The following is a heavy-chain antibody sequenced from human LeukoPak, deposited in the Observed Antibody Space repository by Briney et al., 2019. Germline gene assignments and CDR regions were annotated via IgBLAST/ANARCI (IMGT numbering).Heavy chain of an antibody. V-gene: IGHV4-30-2*01. CDR2: IYHSGST. CDR1: GGSISSGGYS. D-gene: IGHD2-15*01. Sequence: SQTLSLTCAVSGGSISSGGYSWSWIRQPPGKGLEWIGYIYHSGSTYYNPSLKSRVTISVDRSKNQFSLKLSSVTAADTAVYYCARAPGYCSGGSCYSGYYGMDVWGQGTTVTVSS. CDR3: ARAPGYCSGGSCYSGYYGMDV. J-gene: IGHJ6*02.